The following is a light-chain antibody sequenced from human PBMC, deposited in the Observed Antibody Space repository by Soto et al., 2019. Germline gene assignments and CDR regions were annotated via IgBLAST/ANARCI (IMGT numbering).Light chain of an antibody. CDR1: QSISTS. Sequence: DIQMTQSPSSLPASVGDRVTITCRTSQSISTSLNWYLQKPGEAPKLLIYGASSLQSGVPSRFSGRGSGTDFTLTISNLQPEDFAIYYCQQSYTILRTFGQGTKVEIK. CDR3: QQSYTILRT. CDR2: GAS. V-gene: IGKV1-39*01. J-gene: IGKJ1*01.